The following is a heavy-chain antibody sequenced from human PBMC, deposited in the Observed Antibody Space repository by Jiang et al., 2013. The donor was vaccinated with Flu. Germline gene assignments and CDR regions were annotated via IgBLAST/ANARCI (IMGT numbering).Heavy chain of an antibody. J-gene: IGHJ3*02. CDR3: ARYSGGWFRTLFDAFDI. Sequence: GLLKPSETLSLTCTVSGDSISSYYWSWIRQPPGKGLEWIGYIYYSGTTIYNPSLKSRVTISLDMSKTQFSLELRSVAAADTAVYYCARYSGGWFRTLFDAFDIWGQGTMATVSS. CDR2: IYYSGTT. V-gene: IGHV4-59*12. CDR1: GDSISSYY. D-gene: IGHD6-19*01.